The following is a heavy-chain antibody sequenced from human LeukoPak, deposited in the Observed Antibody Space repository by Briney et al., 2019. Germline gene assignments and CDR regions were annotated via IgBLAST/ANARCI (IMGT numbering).Heavy chain of an antibody. V-gene: IGHV3-30*01. CDR3: TREERGYIPAF. Sequence: GGSLRLSCAASEFTFSNYAMHWVRQTPGKGLEWVAFVSYDGSWDSHSDSVKGRFTISRDDSRNTLYLQMTRLRAEDTAVYYCTREERGYIPAFWGQGTLVTVPS. D-gene: IGHD3-16*02. CDR1: EFTFSNYA. CDR2: VSYDGSWD. J-gene: IGHJ4*02.